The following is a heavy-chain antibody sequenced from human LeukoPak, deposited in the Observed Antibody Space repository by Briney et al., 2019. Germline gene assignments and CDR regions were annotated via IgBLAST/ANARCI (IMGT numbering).Heavy chain of an antibody. Sequence: GGSLRLSCAASGFNFSIYSMNWVRQAPGKGLEWVSYISSRSTTINYADSVKGRLTISRDNAKNSLYLQMNSLRDEDTAVYSCAKDALSGSYSRYYFDYWGQGTLVTVSS. D-gene: IGHD3-10*01. V-gene: IGHV3-48*02. CDR3: AKDALSGSYSRYYFDY. J-gene: IGHJ4*02. CDR2: ISSRSTTI. CDR1: GFNFSIYS.